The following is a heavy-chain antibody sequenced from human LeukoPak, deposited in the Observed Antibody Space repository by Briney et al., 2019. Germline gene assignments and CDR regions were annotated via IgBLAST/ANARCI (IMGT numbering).Heavy chain of an antibody. CDR1: GYTFSSYD. Sequence: ASVKVSCTASGYTFSSYDINWVRQATGQGLKWMGWMNPNSGNTGYAQKFQGRVIMTRNTSISTAYMELSSLRSEDTAVYYCAKVAQANDYDFWSGYYNYLESWGQGTLVTVPS. D-gene: IGHD3-3*01. J-gene: IGHJ4*02. V-gene: IGHV1-8*01. CDR2: MNPNSGNT. CDR3: AKVAQANDYDFWSGYYNYLES.